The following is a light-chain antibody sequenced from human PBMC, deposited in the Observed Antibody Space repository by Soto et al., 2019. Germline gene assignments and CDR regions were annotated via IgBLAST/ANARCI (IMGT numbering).Light chain of an antibody. Sequence: EVVWPQSPATLSLSPGESATLSCRASQSIATFLVWYQQKPGQAPRLLIYDASNRATGIPARFSGSGSGTDFNLTISSLESEDFAVYYGQQRSSWPPRITFGQGTRLEIK. CDR3: QQRSSWPPRIT. V-gene: IGKV3-11*01. CDR2: DAS. CDR1: QSIATF. J-gene: IGKJ5*01.